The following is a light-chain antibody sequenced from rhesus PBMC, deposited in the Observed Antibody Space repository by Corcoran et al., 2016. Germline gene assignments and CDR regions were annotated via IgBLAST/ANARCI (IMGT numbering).Light chain of an antibody. CDR3: QQDYSWPPLT. Sequence: EIVMTQSPATLSLSPGERATLSCRASQSVSSSLAWYQQKPGQAPKLLIYGASSRATGIPKRFSGSWAVTEFTLTISSLKPEDVGVYYCQQDYSWPPLTFGGGTKVELK. J-gene: IGKJ4*01. CDR2: GAS. V-gene: IGKV3-42*01. CDR1: QSVSSS.